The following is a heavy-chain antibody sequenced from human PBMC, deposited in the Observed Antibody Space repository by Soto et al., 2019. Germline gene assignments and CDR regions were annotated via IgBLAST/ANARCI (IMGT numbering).Heavy chain of an antibody. CDR1: GDSITTNGYY. Sequence: PSETLSLTCSVSGDSITTNGYYWGWIRQPPGKGLQWIGNVYWTGSTFSHPSLTSRVFISVDTSKNEFSLRLTSVTAADTAVYYCDRSHYNYGLLIDHWGPGTLVTVSS. V-gene: IGHV4-39*01. J-gene: IGHJ4*02. CDR2: VYWTGST. CDR3: DRSHYNYGLLIDH. D-gene: IGHD3-3*01.